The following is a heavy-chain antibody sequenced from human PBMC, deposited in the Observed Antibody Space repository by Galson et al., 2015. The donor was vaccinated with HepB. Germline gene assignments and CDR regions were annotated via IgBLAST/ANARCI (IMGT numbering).Heavy chain of an antibody. V-gene: IGHV3-30-3*01. CDR1: GFTFSSYA. CDR3: AREYSSGYYYYYYYMDV. J-gene: IGHJ6*03. D-gene: IGHD3-22*01. CDR2: ISYDGSNK. Sequence: SLRLSCAASGFTFSSYAMHWVRQAPGKGLEWVAVISYDGSNKYYADSVKGRFTISRDNAKNSLYLQMNSLRAEDTAVYYCAREYSSGYYYYYYYMDVWGKGTTVTVSS.